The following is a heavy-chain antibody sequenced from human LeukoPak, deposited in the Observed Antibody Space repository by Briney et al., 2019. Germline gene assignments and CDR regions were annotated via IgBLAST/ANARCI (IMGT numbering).Heavy chain of an antibody. CDR2: INPNAGGT. D-gene: IGHD6-19*01. CDR1: GYTFIDYY. Sequence: ASVKVSCKASGYTFIDYYVYWVRPGPGQGLEWMGWINPNAGGTNYAQKFQGRVTMAWDKSITTTYMELSRLTSDDTAVYYCARAHTTGWYWGQGTQVTVSS. CDR3: ARAHTTGWY. J-gene: IGHJ4*02. V-gene: IGHV1-2*02.